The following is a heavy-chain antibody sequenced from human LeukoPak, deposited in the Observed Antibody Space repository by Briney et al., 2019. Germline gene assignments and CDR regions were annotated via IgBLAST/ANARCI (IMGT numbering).Heavy chain of an antibody. CDR3: ARARTMITFGGIRHAFDI. CDR1: GYTFTSYG. Sequence: ASVKVSCKASGYTFTSYGISWVRQAPGQGLEWVGRIIPLLGITNHAQKLQGRVTVTADTSTNTAYMELSSLISDDTAVYYCARARTMITFGGIRHAFDIWGQGTLVTVSS. CDR2: IIPLLGIT. J-gene: IGHJ3*02. V-gene: IGHV1-69*04. D-gene: IGHD3-16*01.